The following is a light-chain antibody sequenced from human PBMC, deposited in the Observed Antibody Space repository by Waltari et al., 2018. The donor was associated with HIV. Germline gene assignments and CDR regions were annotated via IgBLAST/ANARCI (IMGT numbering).Light chain of an antibody. CDR1: QSINTY. CDR2: AAS. Sequence: DIQMTQSPSSLSVSVRHSITITCRASQSINTYLNWYQHKPGRAPKLLIYAASTLQTGVPSRFSGSGSGTDFSLTISSLQPEDFATYYCQQSYSTLALTFGGGTRVDMK. V-gene: IGKV1-39*01. J-gene: IGKJ4*01. CDR3: QQSYSTLALT.